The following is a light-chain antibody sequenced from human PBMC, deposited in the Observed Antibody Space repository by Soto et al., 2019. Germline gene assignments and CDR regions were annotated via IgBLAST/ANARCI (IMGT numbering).Light chain of an antibody. Sequence: EIVLAQSPGTLSLSPGQRATLSCRAIQTVSNRHLAWYQQRPGQAPRVLIYDAFNRATGIPDRFSGSGSGTDFTLTISRLEPEDFAVYYCQQYGSSPYTFGQGTKVDIK. CDR2: DAF. CDR1: QTVSNRH. CDR3: QQYGSSPYT. V-gene: IGKV3-20*01. J-gene: IGKJ2*01.